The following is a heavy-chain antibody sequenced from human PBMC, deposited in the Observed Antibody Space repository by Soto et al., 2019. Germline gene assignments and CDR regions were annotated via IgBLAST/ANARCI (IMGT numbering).Heavy chain of an antibody. J-gene: IGHJ4*02. CDR1: GYTFTSYD. CDR2: MNPFNGNA. V-gene: IGHV1-8*01. CDR3: TRGQGNH. Sequence: QVQLVQSGAEVKKPGASVRVSCKASGYTFTSYDIYWVRQATGQGLEWMGWMNPFNGNAVYTQKFQDRVTMTRDTSINTAYMEMSGLRSEDTAVYYCTRGQGNHWGQGSLVTVSS.